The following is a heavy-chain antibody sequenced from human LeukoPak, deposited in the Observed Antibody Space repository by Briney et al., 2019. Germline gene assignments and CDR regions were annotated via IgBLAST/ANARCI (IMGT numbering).Heavy chain of an antibody. V-gene: IGHV3-7*01. J-gene: IGHJ6*03. CDR1: GFTFSSYW. D-gene: IGHD6-13*01. CDR2: IKQDGSEK. CDR3: ARDKGSSWYNYYYYYMDV. Sequence: GGSLRLSCAASGFTFSSYWVSWVRQAPGKGLEWVANIKQDGSEKYYVDSVKGRFTISRDNAKNSLYLQMNSLRAEDTAVYYCARDKGSSWYNYYYYYMDVWGKGTTVTVSS.